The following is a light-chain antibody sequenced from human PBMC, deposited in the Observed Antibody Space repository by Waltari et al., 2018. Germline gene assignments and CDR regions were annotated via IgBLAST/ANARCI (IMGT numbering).Light chain of an antibody. J-gene: IGLJ2*01. CDR2: EDT. Sequence: SYVLTQAPSVSVAPGQTARITCEGNNIGSTSVHWYQHKPGQAPVLVLYEDTDRPSGIPDRFSGANSGDTATLTLTRVEVGDDAAYYCQVWDNTCHRPALFGGGTKLTVL. CDR3: QVWDNTCHRPAL. V-gene: IGLV3-21*02. CDR1: NIGSTS.